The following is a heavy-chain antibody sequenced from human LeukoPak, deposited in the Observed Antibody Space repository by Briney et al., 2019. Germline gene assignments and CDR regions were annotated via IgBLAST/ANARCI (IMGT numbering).Heavy chain of an antibody. CDR1: GFTFSDFD. CDR3: AKQVAVAGIDY. CDR2: ISHSGIST. D-gene: IGHD6-19*01. Sequence: GGSLRLSCAASGFTFSDFDMNWVRQAQGKGPEWVSHISHSGISTYYADSVKGRFTVSRDNSKNTLYLQMNSLRAEDTALYYCAKQVAVAGIDYWGQGTLVTVSS. J-gene: IGHJ4*02. V-gene: IGHV3-23*01.